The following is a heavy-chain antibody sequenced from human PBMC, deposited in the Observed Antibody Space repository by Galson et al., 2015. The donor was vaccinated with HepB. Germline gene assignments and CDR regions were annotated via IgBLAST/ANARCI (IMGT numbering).Heavy chain of an antibody. CDR3: ARSEVTTVVTDFDS. CDR1: GFSFNDHY. Sequence: SLRLSCAVSGFSFNDHYVDWVRQAPGKGLERVGRSRNRARGYSTAYAVSVRGRFTVSRDDSKNSVFLQMNRLRSEETAVYYCARSEVTTVVTDFDSWGQGTLVTVSP. V-gene: IGHV3-72*01. CDR2: SRNRARGYST. J-gene: IGHJ4*02. D-gene: IGHD4-23*01.